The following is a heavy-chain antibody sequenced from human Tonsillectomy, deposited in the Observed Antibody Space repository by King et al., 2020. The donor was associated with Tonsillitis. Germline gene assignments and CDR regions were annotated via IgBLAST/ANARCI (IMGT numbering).Heavy chain of an antibody. CDR3: ARNGYFYHSSGFYYIDYFDS. CDR1: GFTVSTSA. Sequence: VQLLESGGGLVQPGGSLRLSFAASGFTVSTSAMSWVRPAPGKGLEWVSAISGSGGSSYSDDSWSGLFTISRDISKKKLYLQMNSLRADDTAVYYCARNGYFYHSSGFYYIDYFDSWGQGTLLTVSS. D-gene: IGHD3-22*01. V-gene: IGHV3-23*01. CDR2: ISGSGGSS. J-gene: IGHJ4*02.